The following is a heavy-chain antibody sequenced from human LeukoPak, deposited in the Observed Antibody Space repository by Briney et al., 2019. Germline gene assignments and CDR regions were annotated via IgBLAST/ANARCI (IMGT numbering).Heavy chain of an antibody. D-gene: IGHD3-22*01. CDR2: INAGNGNT. Sequence: ASVKVSCKASGYTFTSYAMHWVRQAPGQRLEWMGWINAGNGNTKYPQKFQGRVTITRDTSASTAYMELSSLRSEDTAVYYCARDLDSYYFDYWGQGTLVTVSS. CDR1: GYTFTSYA. CDR3: ARDLDSYYFDY. J-gene: IGHJ4*02. V-gene: IGHV1-3*01.